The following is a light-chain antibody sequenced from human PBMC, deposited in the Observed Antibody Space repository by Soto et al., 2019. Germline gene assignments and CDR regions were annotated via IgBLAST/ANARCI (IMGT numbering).Light chain of an antibody. CDR2: VND. Sequence: QSVLTQPPSVSGTPGQRVTISCSGSNSNIGSNNVNWYQQLPGTAPQLLICVNDQRPSGVPDRFSGSKSGNSASLTISGLQSEDESEYYCAAWDDRPNVFYVFGTGTKLTVL. J-gene: IGLJ1*01. V-gene: IGLV1-44*01. CDR1: NSNIGSNN. CDR3: AAWDDRPNVFYV.